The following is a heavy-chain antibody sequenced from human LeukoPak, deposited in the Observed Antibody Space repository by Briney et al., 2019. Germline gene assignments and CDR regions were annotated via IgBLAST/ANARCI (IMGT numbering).Heavy chain of an antibody. V-gene: IGHV4-61*05. J-gene: IGHJ4*02. CDR3: ARIYSGSPVHY. CDR1: GGSVTRSSDY. D-gene: IGHD1-26*01. CDR2: IYYSGST. Sequence: KPSETLSLTCSVSGGSVTRSSDYWGWIRQPPGKGLEWIGYIYYSGSTNYNPSLKSRVTISVDTSKNQFSLKLSSVTAADTAVYYCARIYSGSPVHYWGQGTLVTVSS.